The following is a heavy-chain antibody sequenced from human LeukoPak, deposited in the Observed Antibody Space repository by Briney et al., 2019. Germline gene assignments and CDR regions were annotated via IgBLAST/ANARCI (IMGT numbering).Heavy chain of an antibody. CDR2: IYYSGST. D-gene: IGHD3-22*01. Sequence: KSSETLSLTCTVSGDSLSGYYWSWIRQPPGKGPEWIGNIYYSGSTNYNPSLKSRVTISVDTSKNQFSLKLSSVTAADTAVYYCARHVSERVGYYPRDDAFDIWGQGTMVTVSS. CDR3: ARHVSERVGYYPRDDAFDI. J-gene: IGHJ3*02. V-gene: IGHV4-59*08. CDR1: GDSLSGYY.